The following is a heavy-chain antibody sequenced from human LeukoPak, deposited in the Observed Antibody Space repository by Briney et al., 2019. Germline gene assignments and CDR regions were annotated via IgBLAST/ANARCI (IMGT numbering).Heavy chain of an antibody. CDR1: GFTSSSYS. J-gene: IGHJ3*02. Sequence: PGGSLRLSCAASGFTSSSYSMNWVRQAPGKGLEWVSSISSSSSYIYYADSVKGRFTISRDNAKNSLYLQMNSLRAEDTAVYYCARYCSGGSCFFDAFDIWGQGTMVTVSS. V-gene: IGHV3-21*01. D-gene: IGHD2-15*01. CDR3: ARYCSGGSCFFDAFDI. CDR2: ISSSSSYI.